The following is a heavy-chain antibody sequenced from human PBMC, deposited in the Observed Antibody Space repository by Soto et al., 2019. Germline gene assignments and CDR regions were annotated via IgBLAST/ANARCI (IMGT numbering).Heavy chain of an antibody. J-gene: IGHJ4*02. CDR1: GGSISSYY. V-gene: IGHV4-59*01. CDR2: IYYSGST. CDR3: ARGGVGEPLR. D-gene: IGHD1-26*01. Sequence: QVQLQESGPGLVKPSETLSLTCTVSGGSISSYYWSWIRQPPGKGLEWIGYIYYSGSTNYNPSLKSRVTISVDTSKNQFSLKLSSVTAADTAVYYCARGGVGEPLRWGQGTLVTVSS.